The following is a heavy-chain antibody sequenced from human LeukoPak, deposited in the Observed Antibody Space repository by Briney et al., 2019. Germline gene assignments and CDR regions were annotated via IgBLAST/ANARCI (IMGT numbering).Heavy chain of an antibody. J-gene: IGHJ5*02. Sequence: SETLSPTCTVSGGSISSGSYYWSWIRQPAGKGLEWIGRIYTSGSTNYNPSLKSRVTISVDTSKNQFSLQLSSVTAADTAVYYCARTGYSYGYWWFDPWGQGTLVTVSS. V-gene: IGHV4-61*02. CDR3: ARTGYSYGYWWFDP. CDR1: GGSISSGSYY. CDR2: IYTSGST. D-gene: IGHD5-18*01.